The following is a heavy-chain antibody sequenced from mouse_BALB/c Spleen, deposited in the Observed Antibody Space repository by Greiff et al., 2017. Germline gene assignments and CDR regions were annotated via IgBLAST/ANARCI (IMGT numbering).Heavy chain of an antibody. CDR2: INSNGGST. D-gene: IGHD2-4*01. V-gene: IGHV5-6-3*01. CDR1: GFTFSSYG. CDR3: ARSNMGLRRGYYAMDY. J-gene: IGHJ4*01. Sequence: EVHLVESGGGLVQPGGSLKLSCAASGFTFSSYGMSWVRQTPDKRLELVATINSNGGSTYYPDSVKGRFTISRDNAKNTLYLQMSSLKSEDTAMYYCARSNMGLRRGYYAMDYWGQGTSVTVSS.